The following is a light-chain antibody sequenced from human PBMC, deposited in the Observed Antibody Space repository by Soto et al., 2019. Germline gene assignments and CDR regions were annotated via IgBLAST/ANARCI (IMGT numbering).Light chain of an antibody. CDR3: QQYFHYPVT. V-gene: IGKV1-5*01. CDR1: QDINSW. CDR2: DVS. Sequence: DLQMTQSPSTLSAFVGDRVTITCRATQDINSWLAWYQQKPGKAPRLLIYDVSTLQTGVPSRFSGRGSGTEATLIISSLQPDDVATYYCQQYFHYPVTFGRGTKVDIK. J-gene: IGKJ2*01.